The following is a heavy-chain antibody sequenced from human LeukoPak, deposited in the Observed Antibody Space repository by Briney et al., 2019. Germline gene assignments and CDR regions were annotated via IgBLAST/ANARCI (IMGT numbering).Heavy chain of an antibody. J-gene: IGHJ4*02. CDR1: GGSISSSSYY. Sequence: SETLSLTCTVSGGSISSSSYYWGWIRQPPGKGLEWIGSIYYSGSTYYNPSLKSRVTISVDTSKNQFSLKLSSVTAADTAVYYCARDRVGAEFDYWGQGTLVTVSS. D-gene: IGHD1-26*01. CDR3: ARDRVGAEFDY. V-gene: IGHV4-39*07. CDR2: IYYSGST.